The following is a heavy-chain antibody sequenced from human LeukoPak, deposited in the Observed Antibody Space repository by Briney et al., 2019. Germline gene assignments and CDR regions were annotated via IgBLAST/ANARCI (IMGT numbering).Heavy chain of an antibody. J-gene: IGHJ4*02. CDR1: GFAFSNYA. D-gene: IGHD2-8*01. CDR2: ISGFNT. Sequence: GGSLRLSCTASGFAFSNYAMNWVRQAPGKGLEWVSGISGFNTYYADSVGGRFTISRDNSRNVMYLQMNGLRAEDTAIYYCAKDVCTSPRCLLYFDSWGQGTPVTVSS. CDR3: AKDVCTSPRCLLYFDS. V-gene: IGHV3-23*01.